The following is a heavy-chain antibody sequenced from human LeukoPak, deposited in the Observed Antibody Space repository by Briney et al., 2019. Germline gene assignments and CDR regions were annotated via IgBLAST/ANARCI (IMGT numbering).Heavy chain of an antibody. CDR2: ISGRTSTI. D-gene: IGHD1-26*01. CDR3: ARLVGASTLIDY. J-gene: IGHJ4*02. Sequence: GSLRLSCVASGFTFSQYSMNWVRQAPGKGLEWLAYISGRTSTIHYADSVRGRFTISRDNAKKSLYLEMNSLRGEDTGVYYCARLVGASTLIDYWGQGTLVTVSS. CDR1: GFTFSQYS. V-gene: IGHV3-48*04.